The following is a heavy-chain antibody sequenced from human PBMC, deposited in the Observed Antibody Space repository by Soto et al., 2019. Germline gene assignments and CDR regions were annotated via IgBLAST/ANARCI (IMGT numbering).Heavy chain of an antibody. CDR2: INTYNGNT. Sequence: QVLLVQSGAEVKKPGASVKVSCRTSGYTFTNFGLTWVRQAPGQGLEWMGWINTYNGNTKYAQKFQGRLAMTTDTTPTTAYMDLRSLTTEYTAISYCAKYGVADTATVTGGSWAQGSLVTASS. J-gene: IGHJ5*02. CDR3: AKYGVADTATVTGGS. CDR1: GYTFTNFG. D-gene: IGHD5-18*01. V-gene: IGHV1-18*01.